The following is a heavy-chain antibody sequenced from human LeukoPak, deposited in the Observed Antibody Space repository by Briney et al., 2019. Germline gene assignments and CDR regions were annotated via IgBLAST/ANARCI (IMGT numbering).Heavy chain of an antibody. CDR1: GGSISSSNW. V-gene: IGHV4-4*02. CDR3: ARDSRDSGYDAFDY. J-gene: IGHJ4*02. D-gene: IGHD5-12*01. CDR2: IYHSGST. Sequence: SGTLSLTCAVSGGSISSSNWWSWVHQPPGKGLEWIGEIYHSGSTNYNPSLKSRVTISVDKSKNQFSLKLSSVTAADTAVYYCARDSRDSGYDAFDYWGQGTLVTVSS.